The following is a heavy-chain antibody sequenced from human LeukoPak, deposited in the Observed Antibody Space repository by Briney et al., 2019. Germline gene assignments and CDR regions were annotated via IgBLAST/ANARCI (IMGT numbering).Heavy chain of an antibody. CDR2: INWNGGST. Sequence: GGSLRLSCAASGFTFDDYGMSWVRQAPGKGLEWVSGINWNGGSTGYADSVKGRFTISRDNAKNFLYLQMNSLRAEDTALYYCARGEDYDFWSGSMNYWGQGTLVTVSS. CDR3: ARGEDYDFWSGSMNY. V-gene: IGHV3-20*04. CDR1: GFTFDDYG. D-gene: IGHD3-3*01. J-gene: IGHJ4*02.